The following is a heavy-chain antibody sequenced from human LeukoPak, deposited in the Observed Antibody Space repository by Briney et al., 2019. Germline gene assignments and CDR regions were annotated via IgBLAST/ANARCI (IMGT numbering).Heavy chain of an antibody. Sequence: GGSLRLSCAASGFTFSSYGMHWVRQAPGKGLEWVAFIRYGGSNKYYADSVKGRFTISRDNSKNTLYLQMNSLRAEDTAVYYCAKGVSRGTMNQYYYYGMDVWGQGTTVTVSS. V-gene: IGHV3-30*02. J-gene: IGHJ6*02. D-gene: IGHD3-22*01. CDR3: AKGVSRGTMNQYYYYGMDV. CDR2: IRYGGSNK. CDR1: GFTFSSYG.